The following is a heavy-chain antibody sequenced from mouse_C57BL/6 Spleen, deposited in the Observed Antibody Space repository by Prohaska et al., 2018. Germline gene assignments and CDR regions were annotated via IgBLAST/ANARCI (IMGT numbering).Heavy chain of an antibody. Sequence: HGKSLEWIGDINPNNGGTSYNQKFKGKATLTVDKSSSTAYMELRSLTSEDSAVYYCARSDYGNLYAMDYWGQGTSVTVSS. J-gene: IGHJ4*01. D-gene: IGHD2-1*01. CDR2: INPNNGGT. V-gene: IGHV1-26*01. CDR3: ARSDYGNLYAMDY.